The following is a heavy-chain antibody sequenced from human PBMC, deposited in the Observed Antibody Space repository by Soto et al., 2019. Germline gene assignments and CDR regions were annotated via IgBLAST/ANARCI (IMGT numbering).Heavy chain of an antibody. J-gene: IGHJ4*02. CDR2: IDPSGGIM. D-gene: IGHD3-22*01. CDR3: ARYVICNDNYETIGYYFDH. Sequence: QVQLSQFGAAVKKPGASVKVSCKASGYSFTNFHIHWVLQAPGQGLEWMVMIDPSGGIMRDAQRVQGRITMTRDASTSTVYMELRSLTSEDTAVYYCARYVICNDNYETIGYYFDHWVQGTLVTVSS. CDR1: GYSFTNFH. V-gene: IGHV1-46*01.